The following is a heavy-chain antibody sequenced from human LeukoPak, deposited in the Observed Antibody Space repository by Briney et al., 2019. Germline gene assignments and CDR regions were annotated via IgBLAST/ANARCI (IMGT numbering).Heavy chain of an antibody. CDR1: GFTVSSNY. V-gene: IGHV3-69-1*01. CDR2: ISSSSYI. D-gene: IGHD6-13*01. CDR3: AREGQQLVHDY. J-gene: IGHJ4*02. Sequence: GGSLRLSCAASGFTVSSNYMSWVRQAPGKGLEWVSSISSSSYIYYADSVKGRFTISRDNAKNSLYLQMNSLRAEDTAVYYCAREGQQLVHDYWGQGTLVTVSS.